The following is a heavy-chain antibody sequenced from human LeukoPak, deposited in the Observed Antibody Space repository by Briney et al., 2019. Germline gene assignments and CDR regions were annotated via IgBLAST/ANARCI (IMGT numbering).Heavy chain of an antibody. CDR2: INYSGDT. D-gene: IGHD2-8*02. V-gene: IGHV4-31*03. J-gene: IGHJ4*02. CDR3: ARDPLGHCTGASCPFEF. CDR1: GGSISSTGHY. Sequence: PSETLSLTCSVSGGSISSTGHYWGWIRQSPEKGLEWIGYINYSGDTSYNPSLKSRLTISRDTSKNQFSLRLSSVTAADTAVYYCARDPLGHCTGASCPFEFWGQGTLVTVSS.